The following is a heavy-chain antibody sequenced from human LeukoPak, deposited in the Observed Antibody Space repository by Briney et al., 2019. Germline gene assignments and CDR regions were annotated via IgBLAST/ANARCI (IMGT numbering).Heavy chain of an antibody. CDR1: GGTFSSYA. CDR2: IIPIFGTA. D-gene: IGHD3-3*01. Sequence: GASVKVSCKASGGTFSSYAISWVRQAPGQGLEWMGGIIPIFGTANYAQKFQGRVTITTDESTSTAYMEPSSLRSEDTAVYYCASTFGVVYYYMDVWGKGTTVTVSS. V-gene: IGHV1-69*05. CDR3: ASTFGVVYYYMDV. J-gene: IGHJ6*03.